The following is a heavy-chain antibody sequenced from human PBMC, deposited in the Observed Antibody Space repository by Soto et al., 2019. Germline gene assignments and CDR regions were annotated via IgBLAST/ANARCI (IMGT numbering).Heavy chain of an antibody. Sequence: SETLSLTCTVSGGSISSSSYYWGWIRQPPGKGLEWIGSIYYSGSTYYNPSLKSRVTISVDTSKNQFSLKLSSVTAADTAVYYCARRSDYSSGWHNVKKPDYFDYWGQGTLVTVSS. CDR3: ARRSDYSSGWHNVKKPDYFDY. J-gene: IGHJ4*02. V-gene: IGHV4-39*01. CDR1: GGSISSSSYY. D-gene: IGHD6-19*01. CDR2: IYYSGST.